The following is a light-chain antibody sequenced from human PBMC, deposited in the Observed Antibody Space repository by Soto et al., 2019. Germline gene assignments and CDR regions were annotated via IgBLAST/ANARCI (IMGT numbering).Light chain of an antibody. V-gene: IGLV2-14*03. CDR1: SSDIGAYNF. Sequence: QSALTQPASVSGSPGQSITISCTGTSSDIGAYNFVSWYQQHPGKAPKLMLYDVNIRPSGVSNRFSCSKSGNTASLTXSXXXXXDEADYYCTSWTTSTTMIFGG. J-gene: IGLJ2*01. CDR2: DVN. CDR3: TSWTTSTTMI.